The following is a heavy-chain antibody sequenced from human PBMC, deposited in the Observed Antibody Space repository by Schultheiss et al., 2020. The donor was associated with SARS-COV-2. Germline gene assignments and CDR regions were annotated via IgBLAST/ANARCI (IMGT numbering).Heavy chain of an antibody. CDR2: IYHSGST. CDR3: ARAGPYYYYYGMDV. J-gene: IGHJ6*02. Sequence: SETLSLTCTVSGGSISSYYWSWIRQPPGKGLEWIGYIYHSGSTYYNPSLKSRVTISVDRSKNQFSLKLSSVTAADTAVYYCARAGPYYYYYGMDVWGQGTTVTVSS. CDR1: GGSISSYY. V-gene: IGHV4-4*09.